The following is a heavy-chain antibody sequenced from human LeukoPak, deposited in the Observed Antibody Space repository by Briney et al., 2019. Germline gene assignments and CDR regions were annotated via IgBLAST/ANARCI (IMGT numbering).Heavy chain of an antibody. Sequence: SETLSLTCTVSGDSINNYYWSWVRQPPGKGLEWIGYVYYSGSTNYNPSLKSRVTISVDTSKNQFSLKLSSVTAADTAVYYCARDSRQWLVSDYWGQGTLVTVPS. V-gene: IGHV4-59*12. J-gene: IGHJ4*02. CDR2: VYYSGST. CDR1: GDSINNYY. D-gene: IGHD6-19*01. CDR3: ARDSRQWLVSDY.